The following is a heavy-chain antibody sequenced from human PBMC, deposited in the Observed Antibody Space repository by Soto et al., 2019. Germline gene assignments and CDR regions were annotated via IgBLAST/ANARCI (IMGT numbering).Heavy chain of an antibody. D-gene: IGHD3-16*01. CDR2: IYYSGSI. CDR3: TRHWDWGSLGY. V-gene: IGHV4-59*08. CDR1: GGSSSSDY. J-gene: IGHJ4*02. Sequence: QVQLQESGPGLVKPSETLSLTCTVSGGSSSSDYWSWIRQPPGKGLGLIGFIYYSGSINYNPSFESRVAISVVPSKNQFSLNLTSVTAADTAVYYCTRHWDWGSLGYWGQGTLVTVSS.